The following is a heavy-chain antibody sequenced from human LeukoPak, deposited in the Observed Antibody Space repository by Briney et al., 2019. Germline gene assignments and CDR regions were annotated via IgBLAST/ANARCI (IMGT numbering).Heavy chain of an antibody. V-gene: IGHV1-8*01. J-gene: IGHJ4*02. CDR3: ARGRNGVTTAY. D-gene: IGHD1-26*01. CDR2: MNPNSGNT. Sequence: ASVKVSCKASGYSFTSNDINWVRQATGQGLEWMGWMNPNSGNTGYAQKFQGRVTMTRNTSIGTAYMELSSLRSEDTAVYYCARGRNGVTTAYWGQGTLVTVSS. CDR1: GYSFTSND.